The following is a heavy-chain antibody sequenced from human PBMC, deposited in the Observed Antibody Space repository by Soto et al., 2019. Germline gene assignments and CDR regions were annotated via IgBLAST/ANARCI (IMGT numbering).Heavy chain of an antibody. CDR2: ISYDGSNK. CDR3: ARDKRDVRFLEWSYYFDY. J-gene: IGHJ4*02. V-gene: IGHV3-30-3*01. D-gene: IGHD3-3*01. Sequence: QVQLVESGGGVVQPGRSLRLSCAASGFTFSSYAIHWVRQAPGKGLEWVAVISYDGSNKYYADSVKGRFTISRDNSKNTLYLNMNSLRAEDTAVYYCARDKRDVRFLEWSYYFDYWGQGTLVTVSS. CDR1: GFTFSSYA.